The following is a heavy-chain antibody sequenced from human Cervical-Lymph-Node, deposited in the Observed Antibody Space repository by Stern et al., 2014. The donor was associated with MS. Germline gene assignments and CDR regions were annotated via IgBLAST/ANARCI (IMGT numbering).Heavy chain of an antibody. D-gene: IGHD5/OR15-5a*01. CDR3: ATLYDSSGNYGMEV. J-gene: IGHJ6*02. CDR1: GYTFIRYS. V-gene: IGHV1-46*01. Sequence: QVQLVESGAQVKQPWASVKVSCKGSGYTFIRYSIHWVRQAPGQGLEWMGIVNANGGSARYAQKFQGRVTMASDTSTSTVSMELSSLRSEDTAVYYCATLYDSSGNYGMEVWGQGTTVIVSS. CDR2: VNANGGSA.